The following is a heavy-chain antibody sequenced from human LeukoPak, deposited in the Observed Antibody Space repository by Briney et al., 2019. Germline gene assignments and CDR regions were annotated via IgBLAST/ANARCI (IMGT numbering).Heavy chain of an antibody. Sequence: SLRLSCAASGFTFSGYAMTWVRQAPWKGLAGVSSITGSGDYTYYIDYVKSRFNIYRDNSKDILYLQMNRLRGEDTALYYCAKDGLYYDGSAHVYYFDYWGQGTLVAVSS. CDR2: ITGSGDYT. V-gene: IGHV3-23*01. CDR1: GFTFSGYA. D-gene: IGHD3-22*01. J-gene: IGHJ4*02. CDR3: AKDGLYYDGSAHVYYFDY.